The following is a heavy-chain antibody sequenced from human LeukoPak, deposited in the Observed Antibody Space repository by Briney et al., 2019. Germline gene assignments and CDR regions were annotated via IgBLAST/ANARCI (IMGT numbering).Heavy chain of an antibody. J-gene: IGHJ4*02. CDR2: VHYSGST. Sequence: SETLSLTCSVSGGSISSSSYFWGWVRQPPGRGLEWIARVHYSGSTYYNPSLESRVTISVDTSKNQFSLKLSSVTAADTAVYYCATDYDILTGYYTGNWGQGTLVTVSS. V-gene: IGHV4-39*07. CDR3: ATDYDILTGYYTGN. CDR1: GGSISSSSYF. D-gene: IGHD3-9*01.